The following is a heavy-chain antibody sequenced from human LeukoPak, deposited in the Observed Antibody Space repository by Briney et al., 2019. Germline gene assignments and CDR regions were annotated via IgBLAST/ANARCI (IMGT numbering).Heavy chain of an antibody. CDR2: IIPIFGTA. CDR1: GGTFSSYA. J-gene: IGHJ3*02. V-gene: IGHV1-69*05. Sequence: SVKVSCKASGGTFSSYAISWVRQAPGQGLEWMGGIIPIFGTANYAQKFQGRVTITTDESTSTAYMELSSLRSEDTAVYYCARDPGYCSSTSCYDAFDIWGQGTTVTVSS. D-gene: IGHD2-2*03. CDR3: ARDPGYCSSTSCYDAFDI.